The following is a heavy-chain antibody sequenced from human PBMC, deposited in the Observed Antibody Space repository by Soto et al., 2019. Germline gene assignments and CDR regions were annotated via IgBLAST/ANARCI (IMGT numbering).Heavy chain of an antibody. CDR3: EKDTWFHRSDWHGAGDFCYGMDV. CDR2: ISADGSDK. Sequence: QVQLVESGGGVVQPGGSLRLYCGASGFTFGSYGIHWVRQAPGKVPAWGAVISADGSDKYYGDSVKGRFTIYRDNSKKTVYLQMDSLRTEDTAVFYCEKDTWFHRSDWHGAGDFCYGMDVWGQGTTVTVSS. J-gene: IGHJ6*02. V-gene: IGHV3-30*18. CDR1: GFTFGSYG. D-gene: IGHD3-3*01.